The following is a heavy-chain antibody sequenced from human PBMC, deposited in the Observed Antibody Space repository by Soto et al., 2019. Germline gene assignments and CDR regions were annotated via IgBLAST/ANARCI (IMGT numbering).Heavy chain of an antibody. V-gene: IGHV3-21*01. CDR2: ISATTTYK. CDR1: GFTFDTYT. J-gene: IGHJ2*01. CDR3: ARGSASKSGHLWYFDL. D-gene: IGHD2-8*02. Sequence: EVQVVESGGGLVKPGGSLRLSCTASGFTFDTYTMNWLRQAPGRGLEWVSSISATTTYKYYAASVEGRFTISRDSAKNSLYLQTNSLGAEDTAVYYCARGSASKSGHLWYFDLWGRGTLVTVSS.